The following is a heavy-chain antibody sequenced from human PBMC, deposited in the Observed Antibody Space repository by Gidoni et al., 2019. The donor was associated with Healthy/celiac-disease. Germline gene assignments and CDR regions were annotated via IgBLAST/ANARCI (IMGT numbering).Heavy chain of an antibody. CDR3: ARLWASYYDSSGYYFDY. J-gene: IGHJ4*02. CDR1: GYSFTSYW. Sequence: EVQLVQSGAEVKKPGESLKISCKGSGYSFTSYWIGWVRQMPGKGLEWMGIIYPGDSDTRYSPSFQGQVTISADKSISTAYLQWSSLKASDTAMYYCARLWASYYDSSGYYFDYWGQGTLVTVSS. V-gene: IGHV5-51*01. D-gene: IGHD3-22*01. CDR2: IYPGDSDT.